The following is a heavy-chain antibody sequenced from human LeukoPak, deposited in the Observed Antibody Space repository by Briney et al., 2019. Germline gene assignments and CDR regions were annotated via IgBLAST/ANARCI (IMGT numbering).Heavy chain of an antibody. CDR1: GGSISSYY. CDR3: ARADLRYYDILTGPRGYHYGMDV. J-gene: IGHJ6*02. V-gene: IGHV4-4*07. D-gene: IGHD3-9*01. CDR2: IYTSGST. Sequence: SETLSLTCTVSGGSISSYYWSWIRQPAGKGLEWIGRIYTSGSTNYNPSLKSRVTMSVDTSKNQFSLKLSSVTAADTAVYYCARADLRYYDILTGPRGYHYGMDVWGQGTTVTVSS.